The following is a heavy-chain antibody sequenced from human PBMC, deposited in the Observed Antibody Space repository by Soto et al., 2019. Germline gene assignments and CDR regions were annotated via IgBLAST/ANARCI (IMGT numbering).Heavy chain of an antibody. CDR2: IYPGDSDT. CDR1: GYTFTSFW. V-gene: IGHV5-51*01. Sequence: PGESLKISCKGSGYTFTSFWFAWVRQMPGKGLEWMGIIYPGDSDTRYSPSFQGQVTISADKSISTAYLQWSSLKASDTAMSYCASYTLSNYYGMDVWGQGTTVTVSS. CDR3: ASYTLSNYYGMDV. D-gene: IGHD4-4*01. J-gene: IGHJ6*02.